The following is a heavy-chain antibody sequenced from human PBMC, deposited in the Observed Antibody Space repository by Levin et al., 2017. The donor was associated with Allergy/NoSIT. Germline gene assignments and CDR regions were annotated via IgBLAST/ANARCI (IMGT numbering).Heavy chain of an antibody. J-gene: IGHJ5*02. CDR3: VRRSVGNWFDP. Sequence: GASVKVSCKASGYPFTDYYINWVRQAPGQGLEWMGWINPHNGGAHYADKFRDRVTMTRDTTFNTAYMELKRLNFDDTAVYHCVRRSVGNWFDPWGQGTLVTVSS. V-gene: IGHV1-2*02. CDR2: INPHNGGA. D-gene: IGHD4-23*01. CDR1: GYPFTDYY.